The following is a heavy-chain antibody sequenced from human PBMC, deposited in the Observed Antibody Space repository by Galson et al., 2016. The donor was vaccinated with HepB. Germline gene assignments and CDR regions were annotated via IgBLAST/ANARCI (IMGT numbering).Heavy chain of an antibody. Sequence: SLRLSCAVSGYTFNTYNMTWVRQTPGKGLEFVSSITSSRSYIYYADSVKGRFTIDRDNAKNSLYLQMNSLRAEDTAIYYRAKDRGDYIWGTYRYTFDAFDVWGQGTMVAVSS. V-gene: IGHV3-21*01. J-gene: IGHJ3*01. CDR3: AKDRGDYIWGTYRYTFDAFDV. CDR1: GYTFNTYN. CDR2: ITSSRSYI. D-gene: IGHD3-16*02.